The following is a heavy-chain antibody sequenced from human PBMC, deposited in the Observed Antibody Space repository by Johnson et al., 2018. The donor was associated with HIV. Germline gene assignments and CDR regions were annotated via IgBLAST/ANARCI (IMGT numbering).Heavy chain of an antibody. J-gene: IGHJ3*02. CDR1: AFTFRTYS. Sequence: QVQLVESGGGVIQPGRSLRLSCAASAFTFRTYSMHWVRQPPGKGLEWVAAISYVETNKYYADSVKGRFTISRHNSKNTLYLHMTSRRADDTAVYYCAREKTTGWYDDAFDIWGHGTMVTVSS. CDR2: ISYVETNK. V-gene: IGHV3-30-3*01. D-gene: IGHD6-19*01. CDR3: AREKTTGWYDDAFDI.